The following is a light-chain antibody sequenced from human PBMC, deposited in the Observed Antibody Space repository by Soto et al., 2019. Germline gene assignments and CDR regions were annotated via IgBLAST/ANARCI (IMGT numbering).Light chain of an antibody. CDR1: QSVDNN. V-gene: IGKV3-15*01. J-gene: IGKJ5*01. CDR3: QQCNNWPLSIT. Sequence: EIVMTQSPVTLSASPGESATLSCTASQSVDNNVAWYQHKPGQAPRLLIYHTSTRATGVPARFSGSGSGTEFTLTISSLQSEDFGVYYCQQCNNWPLSITFGQGTRLEIK. CDR2: HTS.